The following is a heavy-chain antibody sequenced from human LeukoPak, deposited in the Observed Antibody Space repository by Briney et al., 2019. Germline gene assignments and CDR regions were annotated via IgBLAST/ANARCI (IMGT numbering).Heavy chain of an antibody. CDR3: AKTGGHALHYFEC. CDR1: GFTFSSSV. J-gene: IGHJ4*02. D-gene: IGHD3-16*01. Sequence: GGSLRLSCAASGFTFSSSVMAWVRQAPGKGLEWVSVFSGSDISTYYADSVRGRFTISRDNSKNTLFLQMNSLRAEDTAVYYCAKTGGHALHYFECWGQGTLVTVSS. CDR2: FSGSDIST. V-gene: IGHV3-23*01.